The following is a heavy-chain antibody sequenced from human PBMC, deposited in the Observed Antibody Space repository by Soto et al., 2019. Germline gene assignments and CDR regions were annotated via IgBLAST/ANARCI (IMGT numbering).Heavy chain of an antibody. D-gene: IGHD3-10*01. Sequence: QVQLVQSGAEVKKPGASVKVSCKASGYTFNVNYIHWVRQAPGQGLEWMGGISPNGGGTKFTKKFQDRVTLTTDTSVNTVYMEISSLTSDDTAVYYCARAGRGGWDYFDYWGQGTLVTVSS. CDR1: GYTFNVNY. CDR2: ISPNGGGT. CDR3: ARAGRGGWDYFDY. J-gene: IGHJ4*02. V-gene: IGHV1-2*02.